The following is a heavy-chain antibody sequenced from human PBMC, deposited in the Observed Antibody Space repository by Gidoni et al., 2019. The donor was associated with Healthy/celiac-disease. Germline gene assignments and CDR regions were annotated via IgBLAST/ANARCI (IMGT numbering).Heavy chain of an antibody. CDR2: INHSGNT. D-gene: IGHD3-3*01. CDR3: ARGGGPPWRGYDFWSGYYTRGAFDI. Sequence: QVQLQQWGAGLLKPSETLSLTCAVYGGSFSGYYWSWLRQPPGKGLEWLGEINHSGNTNSNPSLKSRVTISVDTSKTQFSLKLSSVTAADTAVYYCARGGGPPWRGYDFWSGYYTRGAFDIWGQGPMVTLSS. V-gene: IGHV4-34*01. CDR1: GGSFSGYY. J-gene: IGHJ3*02.